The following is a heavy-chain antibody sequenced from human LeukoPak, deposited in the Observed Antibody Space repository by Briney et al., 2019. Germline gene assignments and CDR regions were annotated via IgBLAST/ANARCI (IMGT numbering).Heavy chain of an antibody. V-gene: IGHV1-18*01. J-gene: IGHJ3*02. Sequence: SVKVSCKASGYTFTSYFIIWLQQAPGQELEWMEWISAYNGNTNYAQKLHGRVTMTTDTTTSTAYMELRSLRSDDTAVYYWARDYYGSGSYYKSAFDIWGQGTMVTVSS. CDR2: ISAYNGNT. D-gene: IGHD3-10*01. CDR1: GYTFTSYF. CDR3: ARDYYGSGSYYKSAFDI.